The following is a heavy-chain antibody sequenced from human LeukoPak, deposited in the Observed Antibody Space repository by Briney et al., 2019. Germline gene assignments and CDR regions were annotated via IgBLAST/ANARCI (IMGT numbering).Heavy chain of an antibody. D-gene: IGHD5-18*01. CDR1: GFTFSSYS. CDR2: ISSSSSYI. J-gene: IGHJ3*02. Sequence: GGSLRLSCAASGFTFSSYSMNWVRQAPGKGLEWVSSISSSSSYIHYADSVKGRFTISRDNAKNSLYLQMNSLRAEDTAVYYCARDRAIQLWPGHDAFDIWGQGTMVTVSS. V-gene: IGHV3-21*01. CDR3: ARDRAIQLWPGHDAFDI.